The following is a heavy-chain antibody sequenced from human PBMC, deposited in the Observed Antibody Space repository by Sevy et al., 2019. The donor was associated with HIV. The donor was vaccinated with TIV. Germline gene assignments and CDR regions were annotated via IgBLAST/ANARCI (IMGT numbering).Heavy chain of an antibody. V-gene: IGHV3-9*01. D-gene: IGHD2-21*01. CDR2: INWDSRAI. CDR1: GFTFDEFA. Sequence: GGSLRLSCAASGFTFDEFAMHWVRQVPGTGLEWVSGINWDSRAIGYADSVKGRFTTSRANAKKYLYLQMNSLRGEDTALDYCAKDIRYSDGRVIDVWGQGTTVTVSS. J-gene: IGHJ6*02. CDR3: AKDIRYSDGRVIDV.